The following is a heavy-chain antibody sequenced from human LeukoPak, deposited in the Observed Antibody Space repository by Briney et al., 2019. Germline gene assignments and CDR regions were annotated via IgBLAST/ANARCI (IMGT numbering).Heavy chain of an antibody. CDR3: AKDRYGDYVGNWFDP. V-gene: IGHV3-30*18. D-gene: IGHD4-17*01. CDR2: ISYDGSNK. J-gene: IGHJ5*02. CDR1: GFTFSSYG. Sequence: GGSLRLSCAASGFTFSSYGMHWVRQAPGKGLEWVAVISYDGSNKYYADSVKGRFTISRDNSKNTLYLQMNSLRAEDTAVYYCAKDRYGDYVGNWFDPWGQGTLVTVSS.